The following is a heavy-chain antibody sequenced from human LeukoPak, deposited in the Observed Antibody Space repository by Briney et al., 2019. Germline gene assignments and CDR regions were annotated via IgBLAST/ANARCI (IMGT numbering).Heavy chain of an antibody. CDR3: TRDEPYSSGWYYFDY. CDR2: ISAYNGNT. Sequence: GASVKVSCKASGYTFTSYGISWVRQAPGQGLEWMGWISAYNGNTNYAQRAQGRVSMTTDPSTSTAFMELRSLKSDDTALYYCTRDEPYSSGWYYFDYWGQGTLVTVSA. J-gene: IGHJ4*02. CDR1: GYTFTSYG. V-gene: IGHV1-18*01. D-gene: IGHD6-19*01.